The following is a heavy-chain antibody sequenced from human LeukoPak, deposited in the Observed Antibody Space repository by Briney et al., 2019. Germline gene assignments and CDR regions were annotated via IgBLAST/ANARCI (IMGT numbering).Heavy chain of an antibody. D-gene: IGHD4-17*01. CDR1: GYSFTSYW. CDR2: IDPSDSYT. J-gene: IGHJ5*02. V-gene: IGHV5-10-1*01. Sequence: GESLTISCKGSGYSFTSYWINWVRQMPGKGLEWMGRIDPSDSYTDYSPSFQGHVTLSADKSISTAYLQWSRLKASDTAMYYCARGTVTTHNWFDPWGQGTLVTVTS. CDR3: ARGTVTTHNWFDP.